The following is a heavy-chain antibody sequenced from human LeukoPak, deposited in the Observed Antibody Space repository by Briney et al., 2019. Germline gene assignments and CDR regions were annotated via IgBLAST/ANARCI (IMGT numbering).Heavy chain of an antibody. J-gene: IGHJ2*01. CDR1: GYTFINYG. V-gene: IGHV1-18*04. CDR2: ISAYNGNI. D-gene: IGHD5-12*01. CDR3: ARVSTNSRVAGYDPQWYFDL. Sequence: ASVKVSCKASGYTFINYGFSWVRQAPGQGLEWMGWISAYNGNINYLQKFQGRVTMTTDTSTNTVYMELRSLRSDDTAVYYCARVSTNSRVAGYDPQWYFDLWGRGTPVTVSP.